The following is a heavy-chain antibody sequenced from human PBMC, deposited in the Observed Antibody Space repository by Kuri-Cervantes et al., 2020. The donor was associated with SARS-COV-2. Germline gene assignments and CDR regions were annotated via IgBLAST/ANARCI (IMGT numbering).Heavy chain of an antibody. Sequence: GESLKISCAASGFTFSSYGMHWVRQAPGKGLEWVAVISYDGSNKYYADSVKGRFTISRDNSKNTLYLQMNSLRAEDTAVYYCARGSNYYDSSGYYSWGQGTLVTVSS. CDR2: ISYDGSNK. J-gene: IGHJ4*02. CDR3: ARGSNYYDSSGYYS. CDR1: GFTFSSYG. D-gene: IGHD3-22*01. V-gene: IGHV3-30*03.